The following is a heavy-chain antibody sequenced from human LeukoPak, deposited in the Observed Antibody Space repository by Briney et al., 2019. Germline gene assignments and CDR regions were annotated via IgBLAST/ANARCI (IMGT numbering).Heavy chain of an antibody. CDR1: RFTFSTYA. CDR2: ISGSGDTT. J-gene: IGHJ4*02. V-gene: IGHV3-23*01. CDR3: AKSQRNDQQVVQRIDY. D-gene: IGHD2-2*01. Sequence: PGGSLRLSCTASRFTFSTYAMSWVRQAPGKGLEWVSSISGSGDTTYYTGSAKGRFTIPRDNSKNALYLQMSSLRAEDTAVYYCAKSQRNDQQVVQRIDYWGQGTLVTVSS.